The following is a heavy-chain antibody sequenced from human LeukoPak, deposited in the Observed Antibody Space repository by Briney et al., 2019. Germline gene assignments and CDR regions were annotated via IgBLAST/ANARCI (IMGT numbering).Heavy chain of an antibody. Sequence: GGSLRLSCAASGFTFDDYAMHWVRQAPGKGLEWVSLISGDGGSTYYADSVKGRFTISRDNSKNSPYLQMNSLRTEDTALYYCATHDYYGSGSYYNVGYYYMDVWGKGTTVTVSS. V-gene: IGHV3-43*02. D-gene: IGHD3-10*01. J-gene: IGHJ6*03. CDR3: ATHDYYGSGSYYNVGYYYMDV. CDR2: ISGDGGST. CDR1: GFTFDDYA.